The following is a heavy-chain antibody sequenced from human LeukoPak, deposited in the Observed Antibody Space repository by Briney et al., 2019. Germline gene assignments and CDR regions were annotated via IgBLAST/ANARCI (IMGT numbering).Heavy chain of an antibody. V-gene: IGHV4-34*01. J-gene: IGHJ4*02. CDR3: ARVKDCSSTSCPRGGFDY. CDR1: GGSFSGYY. Sequence: SETLSLTCAVYGGSFSGYYWSWIRQPPGKGLEWIGEINHSGSTSYNPSLKSRVTISVDTSKDQFSLKLSSVTAADTAVYYCARVKDCSSTSCPRGGFDYWGQGTLVTVSS. D-gene: IGHD2-2*01. CDR2: INHSGST.